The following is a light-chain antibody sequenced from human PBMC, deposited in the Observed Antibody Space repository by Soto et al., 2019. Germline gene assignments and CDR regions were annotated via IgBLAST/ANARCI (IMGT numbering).Light chain of an antibody. CDR1: TSDVGRYNY. CDR3: TSYTTSSTLV. J-gene: IGLJ1*01. Sequence: QSALTQPASVSGSPGQSITISCTGTTSDVGRYNYVSWYRQHPGKAPKLMIFEVSNRPSGVSDRFFGSKSGNTASLTISGLKAEDEADYYCTSYTTSSTLVFGTGTKVTVL. CDR2: EVS. V-gene: IGLV2-14*01.